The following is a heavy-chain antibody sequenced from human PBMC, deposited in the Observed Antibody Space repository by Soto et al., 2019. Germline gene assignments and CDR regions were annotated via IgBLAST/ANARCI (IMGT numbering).Heavy chain of an antibody. CDR2: ISYDGSNK. Sequence: ESGGGVVQPGRSLRLSCAASGFTFSSYAMHWVRQAPGKGLEWVAVISYDGSNKYYADSVKGRFTISRDNSKNTLYLQMNSLRAEDTAVYYCAREMSAYYYYGMDVWGQGTTVTVSS. D-gene: IGHD2-2*01. J-gene: IGHJ6*02. CDR1: GFTFSSYA. V-gene: IGHV3-30-3*01. CDR3: AREMSAYYYYGMDV.